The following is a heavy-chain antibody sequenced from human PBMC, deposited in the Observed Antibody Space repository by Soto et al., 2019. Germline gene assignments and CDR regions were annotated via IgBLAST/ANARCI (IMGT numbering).Heavy chain of an antibody. V-gene: IGHV5-10-1*01. CDR1: EYSFRIYW. CDR3: ARHQSSSGNSNFDF. D-gene: IGHD3-10*01. J-gene: IGHJ4*02. CDR2: VDPNDSFA. Sequence: PGESLKISCQAFEYSFRIYWISWVRQKPGGGLEWMGRVDPNDSFATYSPSFEGHVSISVDKSTNIVYLQWRSLRASDTATYYCARHQSSSGNSNFDFWGQGTPVTVSS.